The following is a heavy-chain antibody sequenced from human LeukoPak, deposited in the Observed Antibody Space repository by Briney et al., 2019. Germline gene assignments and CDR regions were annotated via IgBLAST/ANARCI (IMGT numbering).Heavy chain of an antibody. CDR2: ITPSGGST. D-gene: IGHD5-12*01. J-gene: IGHJ5*02. Sequence: GASVKVSCKASGYTFTSYYMHWVRQAPGQGLEWMGIITPSGGSTSYAQKFRGRVTMTTDTSTSTVYMELSSLRSEDTAVCYCARGGSGGKDWFDPWGQGTLVTVSS. V-gene: IGHV1-46*01. CDR1: GYTFTSYY. CDR3: ARGGSGGKDWFDP.